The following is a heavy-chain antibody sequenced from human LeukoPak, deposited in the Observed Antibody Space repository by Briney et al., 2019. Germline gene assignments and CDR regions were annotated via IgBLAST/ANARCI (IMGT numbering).Heavy chain of an antibody. CDR1: GFTFSIYS. CDR3: ARDLRYYDSTGYYYYFGY. V-gene: IGHV3-21*01. CDR2: ISGSGSLI. D-gene: IGHD3-22*01. Sequence: GGSLRLSCAASGFTFSIYSMFWVRQAPGKGLEWVSSISGSGSLIYYADSVKGRFTISRDNTKNSLFLQMNSLRAEDTAVYYCARDLRYYDSTGYYYYFGYWGQGTLVTVSS. J-gene: IGHJ4*02.